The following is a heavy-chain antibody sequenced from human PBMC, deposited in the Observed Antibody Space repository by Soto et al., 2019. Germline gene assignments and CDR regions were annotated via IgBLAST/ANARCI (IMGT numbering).Heavy chain of an antibody. CDR2: ISYDGSNK. CDR1: GFTFSSYG. D-gene: IGHD1-26*01. J-gene: IGHJ6*03. V-gene: IGHV3-30*03. CDR3: ATGLSTRGYYMDA. Sequence: GGSLRLSCAASGFTFSSYGMHWVRQAPGKGLEWVAVISYDGSNKYYADSVKGRFTISRDNSKNTLYLQMNSLRAEDTAVYYCATGLSTRGYYMDAWGKGTTVTVSS.